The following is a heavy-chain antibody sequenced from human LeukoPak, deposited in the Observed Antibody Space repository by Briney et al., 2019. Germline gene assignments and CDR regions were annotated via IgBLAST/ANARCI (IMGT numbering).Heavy chain of an antibody. CDR1: GDSVSSISAA. CDR2: TYYRSKWYN. D-gene: IGHD1-1*01. CDR3: ARAQTGTTSVGRFDY. J-gene: IGHJ4*02. V-gene: IGHV6-1*01. Sequence: SQTHSLTCAISGDSVSSISAAWNWIRQSPSRGLEWLGRTYYRSKWYNDYAVSVKSRITINPDTSKNQFSLQLNSVTPEDTAVYYCARAQTGTTSVGRFDYWGQGTLVTVSS.